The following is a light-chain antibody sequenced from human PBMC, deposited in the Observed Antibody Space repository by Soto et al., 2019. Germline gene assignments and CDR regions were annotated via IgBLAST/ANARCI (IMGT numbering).Light chain of an antibody. Sequence: DIQITQSPSSLSASVGDRVTITCRASQSISYHLNWYQHKPGRPPRLLTFASYILEGGVPSRFSGSGFYTYFTLTIDSLQTEDVATYYCQHSYITPRYTFGQGTKVEI. CDR1: QSISYH. CDR3: QHSYITPRYT. J-gene: IGKJ2*01. V-gene: IGKV1-39*01. CDR2: ASY.